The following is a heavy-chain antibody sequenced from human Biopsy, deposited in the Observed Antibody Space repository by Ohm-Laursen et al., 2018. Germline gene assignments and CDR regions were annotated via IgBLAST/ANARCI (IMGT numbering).Heavy chain of an antibody. D-gene: IGHD3-9*01. CDR2: NIPTLGTG. J-gene: IGHJ1*01. Sequence: SVKVSCKVPGGTFSNYGVNWVRQAPGQGLEWLGGNIPTLGTGNYAQKFQDRVTVAADTSTSTATMELRSLRSDDTAVYYCATKLTGYFHHWGQGTLVIVSS. V-gene: IGHV1-69*06. CDR3: ATKLTGYFHH. CDR1: GGTFSNYG.